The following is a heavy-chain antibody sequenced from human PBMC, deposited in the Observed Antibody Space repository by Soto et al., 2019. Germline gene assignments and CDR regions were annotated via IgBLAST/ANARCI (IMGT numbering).Heavy chain of an antibody. J-gene: IGHJ5*02. CDR2: INHSGST. CDR1: GGSFSGYY. V-gene: IGHV4-34*01. CDR3: ARGGKRYCSSTSCYPYNWFDP. Sequence: QVQLQQWGAGLLKPSETLSLTCAVYGGSFSGYYWSWIRQPPGKGLEWIGEINHSGSTNYNPSLKRRVPLSVDTSKKQFSLKVSSVTAADTAVYYCARGGKRYCSSTSCYPYNWFDPWGQGTLVTVSS. D-gene: IGHD2-2*01.